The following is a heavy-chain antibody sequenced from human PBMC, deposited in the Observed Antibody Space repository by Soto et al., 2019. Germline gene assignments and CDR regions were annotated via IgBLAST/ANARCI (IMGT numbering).Heavy chain of an antibody. Sequence: LELLSLSCSVAGGSISSYYWSWIRQPPGKGLEWIGYIYYSGSTNYNPSLKSRVTISVDTSKNQFSLKLSSVTAADTAVYYCARSPFPGKAPAVRAYWAKGTLVPVSS. CDR2: IYYSGST. J-gene: IGHJ4*02. D-gene: IGHD2-2*01. CDR3: ARSPFPGKAPAVRAY. CDR1: GGSISSYY. V-gene: IGHV4-59*08.